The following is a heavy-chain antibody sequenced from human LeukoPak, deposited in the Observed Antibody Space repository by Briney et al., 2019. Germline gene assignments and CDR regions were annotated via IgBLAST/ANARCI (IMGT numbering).Heavy chain of an antibody. J-gene: IGHJ4*02. Sequence: SEPLSLTCAVYGGSFSGYYWSWTRRPPGKGLEWIGEINHRRSTNYNPSLKRRVTFSVDTSKNQFSLKLNSVTAADTAVYYCARGGDYGDLRYFDYWGQGTLDTVSS. CDR1: GGSFSGYY. V-gene: IGHV4-34*01. CDR2: INHRRST. D-gene: IGHD4-17*01. CDR3: ARGGDYGDLRYFDY.